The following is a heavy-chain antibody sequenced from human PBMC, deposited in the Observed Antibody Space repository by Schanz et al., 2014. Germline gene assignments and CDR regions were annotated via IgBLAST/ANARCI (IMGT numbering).Heavy chain of an antibody. CDR3: AKERGKIIDF. CDR1: GFTFDDYT. CDR2: IVFDGTSA. J-gene: IGHJ4*02. V-gene: IGHV3-43*01. D-gene: IGHD1-26*01. Sequence: EVHLVESGGAVVQSGGSLRLSCAAFGFTFDDYTMHWVRQAPGKGLEWVSLIVFDGTSAYYGDSVRGRFTISRDNTKNSMFLQMNSLRPEDTALYYCAKERGKIIDFWGQGTLVTVSS.